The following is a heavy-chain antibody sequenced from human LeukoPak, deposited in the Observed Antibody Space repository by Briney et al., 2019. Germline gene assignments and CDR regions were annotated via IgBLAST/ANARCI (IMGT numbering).Heavy chain of an antibody. CDR3: ARRGFDSGSYWTFDY. J-gene: IGHJ4*02. D-gene: IGHD1-26*01. CDR1: GYSFTSYW. Sequence: ESLKISCKGSGYSFTSYWIGWVRQMPGKGLEWMGIIYPGDSDTRYSPSFQGQVTISADKSISTAYLQWSSLKASDTAMYYCARRGFDSGSYWTFDYWGQGTLVTVSS. CDR2: IYPGDSDT. V-gene: IGHV5-51*01.